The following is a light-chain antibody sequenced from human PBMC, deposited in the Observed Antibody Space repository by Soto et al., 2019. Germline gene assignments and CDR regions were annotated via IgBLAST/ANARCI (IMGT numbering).Light chain of an antibody. V-gene: IGKV3-20*01. CDR3: QQDGSAPPYT. Sequence: EIVLTQSPGTLSLSPGERATLSCRASQSVSSSYLAWYQQKPGQAPRLLIYGASSRATGIPDMFSGSGSGTDVALTISRLEPEDFAVYYCQQDGSAPPYTFGQGTKLEIK. CDR2: GAS. J-gene: IGKJ2*01. CDR1: QSVSSSY.